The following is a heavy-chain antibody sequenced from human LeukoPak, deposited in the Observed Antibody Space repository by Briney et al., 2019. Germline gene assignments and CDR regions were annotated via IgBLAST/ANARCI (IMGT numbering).Heavy chain of an antibody. CDR3: AELGITMIGGV. CDR2: ISSSGSTI. D-gene: IGHD3-10*02. Sequence: GGSLRLSCEDSGFTFRSYEMNWVRQAPGKGLEWVSYISSSGSTIYYADSVKGRFTISRDNAKNSLYLQMNSLRAEDTAVYYCAELGITMIGGVWGKGTTVTISS. CDR1: GFTFRSYE. V-gene: IGHV3-48*03. J-gene: IGHJ6*04.